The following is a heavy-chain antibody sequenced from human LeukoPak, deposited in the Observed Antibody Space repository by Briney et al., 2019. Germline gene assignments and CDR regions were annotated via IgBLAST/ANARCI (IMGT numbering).Heavy chain of an antibody. V-gene: IGHV3-23*01. CDR2: ISGNGENK. Sequence: GGSLRLSCAASAFTFSSHHMNWVRQAPGKGLEWVSGISGNGENKFYADSVKGRFTISRDNSQNTLYLQMNSLRVEDTAVYFCASQYGSGHYHFDYWGREPWSSSPQ. J-gene: IGHJ4*02. CDR3: ASQYGSGHYHFDY. D-gene: IGHD3-10*01. CDR1: AFTFSSHH.